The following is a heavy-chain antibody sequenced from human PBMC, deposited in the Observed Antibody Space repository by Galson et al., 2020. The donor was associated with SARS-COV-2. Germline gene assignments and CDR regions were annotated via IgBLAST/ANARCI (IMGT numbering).Heavy chain of an antibody. J-gene: IGHJ3*02. D-gene: IGHD2-15*01. CDR3: ARFVSRYSAFDI. V-gene: IGHV4-61*09. Sequence: SETLSLTCTVSGGSISSGYYYWSWIRQPAGKGLEWIGHIYASGSTNYNPSLKSRLTISVDTSKNQFSLKLYSVTAGDTAVYYCARFVSRYSAFDIWGRGSMLTVSS. CDR1: GGSISSGYYY. CDR2: IYASGST.